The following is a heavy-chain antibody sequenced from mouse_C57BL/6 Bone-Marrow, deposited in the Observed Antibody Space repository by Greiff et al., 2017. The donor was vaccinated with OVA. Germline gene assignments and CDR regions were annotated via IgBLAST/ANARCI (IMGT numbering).Heavy chain of an antibody. J-gene: IGHJ4*01. CDR1: GYTFTDYN. CDR2: INPNNGGT. D-gene: IGHD1-1*01. Sequence: EVKLQESGPELVKPGASVKIPCKASGYTFTDYNMDWVKQSHGKSLEWIGDINPNNGGTIYNQKFKGKATLTVDKSSSTAYMELRSLTSEDTAVYYCARNPFYYYGSSYCAMDYWGQGTSVTVSS. CDR3: ARNPFYYYGSSYCAMDY. V-gene: IGHV1-18*01.